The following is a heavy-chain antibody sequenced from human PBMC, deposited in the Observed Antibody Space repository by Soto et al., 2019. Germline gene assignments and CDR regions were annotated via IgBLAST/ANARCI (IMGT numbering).Heavy chain of an antibody. Sequence: EVQLVESGGGLVQPGGSLRLSCAASGFTVSSNYMSWVRQAPGKGLEWVSVIFSGGSTYYADSVKGRFTISRHNYKNTLYLQMNSLRAEDTAVYYCAATRLGYWGQGTLVTVSS. D-gene: IGHD5-12*01. CDR1: GFTVSSNY. CDR2: IFSGGST. CDR3: AATRLGY. V-gene: IGHV3-53*04. J-gene: IGHJ4*02.